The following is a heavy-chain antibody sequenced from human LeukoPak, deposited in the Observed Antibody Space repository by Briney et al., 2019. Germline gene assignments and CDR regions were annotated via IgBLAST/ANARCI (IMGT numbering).Heavy chain of an antibody. CDR2: SYPGDSDT. D-gene: IGHD6-19*01. CDR1: GYSFTTYW. J-gene: IGHJ4*02. V-gene: IGHV5-51*01. Sequence: GESLKISCEGSGYSFTTYWIGWVRQMPGKGLEWMGISYPGDSDTRYRPSFQGQVTISADKSISTAYLQWSSLKASDTAMYYCALGMYRSGWRFDYWGQGTLVTVSS. CDR3: ALGMYRSGWRFDY.